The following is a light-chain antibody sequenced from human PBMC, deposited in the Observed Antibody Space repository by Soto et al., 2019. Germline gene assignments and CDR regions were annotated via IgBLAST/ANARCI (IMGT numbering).Light chain of an antibody. V-gene: IGKV3-11*01. CDR1: QSVSSY. Sequence: EFVLTQSPGTLSLSPGERATLSCRASQSVSSYLAWYQQKPGQVPRLLIDETSNRDTCVPARFSGSGSGTDLTRTISGLEPEDFAVYYGNKRSNWPTITFGQGTRLEI. CDR2: ETS. J-gene: IGKJ5*01. CDR3: NKRSNWPTIT.